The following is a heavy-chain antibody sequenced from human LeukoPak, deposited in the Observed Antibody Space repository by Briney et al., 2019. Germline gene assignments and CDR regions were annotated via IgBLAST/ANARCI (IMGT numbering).Heavy chain of an antibody. CDR3: ASSTSRVYYFDY. J-gene: IGHJ4*02. CDR1: GGSISSGGYY. V-gene: IGHV4-30-2*02. Sequence: SETLSLTCTVSGGSISSGGYYWSWIRQPPGKGLEWIAYIHQSGDTYCNPSLKSQVTVSADRSKNQFSLKLSSVTAADTAVYYCASSTSRVYYFDYWGQGTLVTVSS. CDR2: IHQSGDT. D-gene: IGHD3-3*01.